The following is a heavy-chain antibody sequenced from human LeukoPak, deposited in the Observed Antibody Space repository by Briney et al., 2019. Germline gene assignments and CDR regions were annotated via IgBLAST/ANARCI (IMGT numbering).Heavy chain of an antibody. CDR2: ISGSGGST. D-gene: IGHD6-19*01. J-gene: IGHJ4*02. V-gene: IGHV3-23*01. Sequence: GGSLRLSCAASGFTFSSYSMNWVRQAPGKGLEWVSAISGSGGSTYYADSVKGRFTISRDNSKNTLYLQMNSLRAEDAAVYYCAKGTGYSSGWYYFDYWGQGTLVTVSS. CDR3: AKGTGYSSGWYYFDY. CDR1: GFTFSSYS.